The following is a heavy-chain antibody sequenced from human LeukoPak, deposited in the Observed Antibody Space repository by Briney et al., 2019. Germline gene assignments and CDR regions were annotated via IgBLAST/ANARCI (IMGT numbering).Heavy chain of an antibody. D-gene: IGHD2-21*02. CDR2: INPHSGGT. J-gene: IGHJ4*02. CDR1: GFTFTGYY. V-gene: IGHV1-2*02. CDR3: VREGNELLSKNFDY. Sequence: ASVKVSCKASGFTFTGYYIHWVRQAPGQGLEWMGYINPHSGGTNSPQKFQGRVAMTTDTSISAAYMELSSLISDDTAMYYCVREGNELLSKNFDYWGQGTLVTVSS.